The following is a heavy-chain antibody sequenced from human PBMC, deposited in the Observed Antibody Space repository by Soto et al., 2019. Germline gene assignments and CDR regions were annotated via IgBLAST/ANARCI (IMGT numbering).Heavy chain of an antibody. J-gene: IGHJ6*02. CDR1: GGTFSSYA. V-gene: IGHV1-69*13. CDR2: IIPIFGTA. CDR3: ARGRGLITIFGVVTTPSDYYGMDV. Sequence: ASVKVSCKASGGTFSSYAISWVRQAPGQGLEWMGGIIPIFGTANYAQKFQGRVTITADESTSTAYMELSSLRSEDTAVYYCARGRGLITIFGVVTTPSDYYGMDVWGQGTTVTVSS. D-gene: IGHD3-3*01.